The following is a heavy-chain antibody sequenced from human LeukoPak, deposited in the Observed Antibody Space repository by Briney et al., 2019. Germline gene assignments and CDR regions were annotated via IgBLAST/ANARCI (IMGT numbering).Heavy chain of an antibody. D-gene: IGHD3-9*01. CDR1: GYTFTGYY. CDR2: INPNSGGT. V-gene: IGHV1-2*02. Sequence: ASVKVSCKASGYTFTGYYMHWVRQAPGQGLEWMGWINPNSGGTNYAQKFQGRVTMTRDTSISTAYMELSRLRSDDTAVYYCARVVGLRYFDWLLETDYWGQGTLVTVSS. J-gene: IGHJ4*02. CDR3: ARVVGLRYFDWLLETDY.